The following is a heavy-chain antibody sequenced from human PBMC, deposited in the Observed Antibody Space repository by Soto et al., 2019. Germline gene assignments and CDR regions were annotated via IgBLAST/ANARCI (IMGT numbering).Heavy chain of an antibody. CDR3: ERDVYCSSTSGYFHYYGMAV. D-gene: IGHD2-2*01. J-gene: IGHJ6*02. CDR1: GFTFSSYS. CDR2: ISSSSSTI. Sequence: PGGSLRLSCAASGFTFSSYSMNWVRQAPGKGLEWVSYISSSSSTIYYADSVKGRFTISRDNAKNSLYLQMNSLRDEDTAVYYCERDVYCSSTSGYFHYYGMAVWGQGTTVTVSS. V-gene: IGHV3-48*02.